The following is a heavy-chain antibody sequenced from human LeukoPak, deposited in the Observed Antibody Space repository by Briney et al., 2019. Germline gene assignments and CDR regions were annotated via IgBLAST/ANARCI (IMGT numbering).Heavy chain of an antibody. Sequence: ASVKVSCKASGGTFSRYAISWVRQAPGRGLEWMGGIIPIFGSANYPQKFQGRVTITADESTSTAYMELSSLRSGDTAVYYCARDLAVESYAAFDIWGQGTMVTVSS. V-gene: IGHV1-69*13. CDR3: ARDLAVESYAAFDI. J-gene: IGHJ3*02. CDR1: GGTFSRYA. CDR2: IIPIFGSA. D-gene: IGHD6-19*01.